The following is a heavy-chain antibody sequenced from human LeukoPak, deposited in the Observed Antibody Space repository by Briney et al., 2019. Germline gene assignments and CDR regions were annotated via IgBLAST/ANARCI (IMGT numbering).Heavy chain of an antibody. CDR2: MNPNSGNT. CDR3: ARERRVPAAMISRYYYYYYGMDV. D-gene: IGHD2-2*01. V-gene: IGHV1-8*01. CDR1: GYTFTSCD. J-gene: IGHJ6*02. Sequence: GASVKVSFKASGYTFTSCDINWVRQATGQALEWMGWMNPNSGNTGYAQKFQGRVTMTRNTSISTAYMELSSLRSEDTAVYYCARERRVPAAMISRYYYYYYGMDVWGQGTTVTVSS.